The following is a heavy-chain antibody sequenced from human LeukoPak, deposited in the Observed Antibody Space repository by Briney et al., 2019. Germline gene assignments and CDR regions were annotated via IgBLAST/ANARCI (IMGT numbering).Heavy chain of an antibody. CDR3: ARDHVY. J-gene: IGHJ4*02. CDR1: GFTFSDRY. CDR2: ISDDSTYT. V-gene: IGHV3-11*06. Sequence: SGGSLRLSCVASGFTFSDRYMTWIRQAPGKGLEWVARISDDSTYTNYADSVKGRFSISRDNAKKSLYLQMNSLRDEDTAVYYCARDHVYWGQGTLVTVSS.